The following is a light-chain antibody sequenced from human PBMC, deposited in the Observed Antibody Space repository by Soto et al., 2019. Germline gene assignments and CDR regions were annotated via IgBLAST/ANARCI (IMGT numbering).Light chain of an antibody. V-gene: IGLV1-40*01. CDR2: ANN. J-gene: IGLJ2*01. Sequence: QSVLTQPPSVSGAPGQRVTISCTGSSSNFGAGYDVHWYQQLPGTAPKLLIYANNNRPSGIPERFSGSKSGDTATLTISGVEAGDEADYSCQVWDSSSDHSVFGGGTKVTVL. CDR3: QVWDSSSDHSV. CDR1: SSNFGAGYD.